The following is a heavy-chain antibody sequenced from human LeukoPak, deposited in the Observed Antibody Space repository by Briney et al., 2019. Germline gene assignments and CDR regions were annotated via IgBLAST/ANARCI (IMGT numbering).Heavy chain of an antibody. D-gene: IGHD3-10*01. CDR2: ISGSGDST. CDR1: GFTFSSYA. CDR3: AKDVWFAELLWGFDY. J-gene: IGHJ4*02. Sequence: GGSLRLSCATSGFTFSSYAMNWVRQAPGKGLGWVSAISGSGDSTYYTDSVKGRFTISRDNSKNTLFLQMNSLRVDDTAIYYCAKDVWFAELLWGFDYWGQGTLVTVSS. V-gene: IGHV3-23*01.